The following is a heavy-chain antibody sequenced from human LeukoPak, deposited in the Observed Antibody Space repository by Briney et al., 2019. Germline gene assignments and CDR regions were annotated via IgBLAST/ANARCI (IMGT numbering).Heavy chain of an antibody. J-gene: IGHJ4*02. CDR2: ISGSGGST. CDR3: AKSRLPGTMHYDFWSGYPLDY. V-gene: IGHV3-23*01. D-gene: IGHD3-3*01. CDR1: GFTFSSYG. Sequence: GGSLRLSCAASGFTFSSYGMHWVRQAPGKGLEWVSAISGSGGSTYYADSVKGRFTISRDNSKNTLYLQMNSLRAEDTAVYYCAKSRLPGTMHYDFWSGYPLDYWGQRTLVTVSS.